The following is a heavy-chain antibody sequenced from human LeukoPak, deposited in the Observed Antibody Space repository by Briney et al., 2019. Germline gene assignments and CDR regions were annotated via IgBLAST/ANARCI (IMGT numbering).Heavy chain of an antibody. CDR2: ISAYNGNT. CDR1: GYTFPIYG. J-gene: IGHJ4*02. CDR3: ATDPAKGEWELLYDY. D-gene: IGHD1-26*01. Sequence: ASVTVSCKASGYTFPIYGITWVRQAPGQGLEWVGWISAYNGNTNYAQKLQGRVTLTTDTSTSTAYMELRSLRSDDTAVYYCATDPAKGEWELLYDYWGQGTLVTVSS. V-gene: IGHV1-18*01.